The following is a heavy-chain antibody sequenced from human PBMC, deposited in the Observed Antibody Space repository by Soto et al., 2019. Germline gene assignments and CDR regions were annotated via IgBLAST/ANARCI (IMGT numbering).Heavy chain of an antibody. CDR3: ARGLYYYDSSGYYSP. CDR2: ISSSSSYI. V-gene: IGHV3-21*01. J-gene: IGHJ5*02. Sequence: GGSLRLSCAASGSTFSSYSMNWVRQAPGRGLEWVSSISSSSSYIYYADSVKGRFTISRDNAKNSLYLQMNSLRAEDTAVYYCARGLYYYDSSGYYSPWGQGTLVTVSS. D-gene: IGHD3-22*01. CDR1: GSTFSSYS.